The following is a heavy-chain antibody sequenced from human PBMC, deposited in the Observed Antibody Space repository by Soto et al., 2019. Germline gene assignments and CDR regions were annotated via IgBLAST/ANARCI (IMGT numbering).Heavy chain of an antibody. CDR2: IIPIFGTA. Sequence: QVQLVQSGAEVKKPGSSVKVSCKASGGTFTSYAISWVRQAPGQGLEWMGGIIPIFGTADYAQKFQGRVTITADESTSTAYMELSSLRSEDTAVYYCATQGLPNSYYYGMDVWGQGTTVTVSS. J-gene: IGHJ6*02. D-gene: IGHD5-18*01. CDR3: ATQGLPNSYYYGMDV. V-gene: IGHV1-69*12. CDR1: GGTFTSYA.